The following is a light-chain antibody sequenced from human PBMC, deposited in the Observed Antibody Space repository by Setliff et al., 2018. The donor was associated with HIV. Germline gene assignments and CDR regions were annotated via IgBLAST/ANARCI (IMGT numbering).Light chain of an antibody. CDR1: SSDVGGYNY. Sequence: QSVLTQPASVSGSPGQSITISCTGTSSDVGGYNYVSWYQQHPGKAPKLMIYDVINRPSGVSNRFSGSRSGNTASLTISGLQVEDEADYYCSSYTTSSTLYVFGPGTKAPS. CDR2: DVI. V-gene: IGLV2-14*01. J-gene: IGLJ1*01. CDR3: SSYTTSSTLYV.